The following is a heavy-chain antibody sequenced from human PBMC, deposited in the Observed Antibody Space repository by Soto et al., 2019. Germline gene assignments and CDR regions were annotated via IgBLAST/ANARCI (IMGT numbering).Heavy chain of an antibody. Sequence: GESLKISCKGSGYSFTSYWIGWVRQMPGKGLEWMGIIYPGDSDTRYSPSFQGQVTISADKSISTAYLQWSSLKASDTAMYYCARPIRTYYDSSGYALFDAFDIWGQGTMVTVSS. V-gene: IGHV5-51*01. CDR1: GYSFTSYW. D-gene: IGHD3-22*01. J-gene: IGHJ3*02. CDR3: ARPIRTYYDSSGYALFDAFDI. CDR2: IYPGDSDT.